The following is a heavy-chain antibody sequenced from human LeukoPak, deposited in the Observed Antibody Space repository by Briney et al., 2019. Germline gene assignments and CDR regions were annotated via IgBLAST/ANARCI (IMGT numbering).Heavy chain of an antibody. J-gene: IGHJ4*02. V-gene: IGHV3-9*01. Sequence: GGSLRLSCAASGFTFDDYAMHWVRQAPGKGLEWVSGISWNSGSIGYADSVKGRFTISRDNAKNSLYLQMNSLRAEHTALYYCAKDIYYDSSGDFDYWGQGTLVTVSS. CDR2: ISWNSGSI. CDR3: AKDIYYDSSGDFDY. D-gene: IGHD3-22*01. CDR1: GFTFDDYA.